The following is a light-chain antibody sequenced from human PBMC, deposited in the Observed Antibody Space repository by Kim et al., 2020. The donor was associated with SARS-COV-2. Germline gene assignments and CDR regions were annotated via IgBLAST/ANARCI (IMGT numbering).Light chain of an antibody. CDR3: AIWYSNTWV. V-gene: IGLV5-39*01. CDR1: SGIHVDIYN. CDR2: YKSDSNK. Sequence: FTCTLRSGIHVDIYNIFWYQQKPGSLPRYLLRYKSDSNKEQGSGVPSRFSGSKDASTNEGLLLISGLESEDEADYYCAIWYSNTWVFGGGTQLTVL. J-gene: IGLJ3*02.